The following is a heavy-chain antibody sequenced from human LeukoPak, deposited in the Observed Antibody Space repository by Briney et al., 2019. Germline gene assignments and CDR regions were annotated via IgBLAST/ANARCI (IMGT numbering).Heavy chain of an antibody. V-gene: IGHV3-30*04. J-gene: IGHJ5*02. CDR2: ISYDGSNK. Sequence: GGSLRLSCAASGFTFSSYAMHWVRQAPGKGLEWVAVISYDGSNKYYADSVKGRFTISRDNSKNTLYLQMNSLRAEDTAVYYCAKEGYSSSWYGINWFDPWGQGTLVTVSS. D-gene: IGHD6-13*01. CDR1: GFTFSSYA. CDR3: AKEGYSSSWYGINWFDP.